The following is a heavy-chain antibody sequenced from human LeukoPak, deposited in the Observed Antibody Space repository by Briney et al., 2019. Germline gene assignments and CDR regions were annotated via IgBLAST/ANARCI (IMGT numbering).Heavy chain of an antibody. CDR2: IYYSGST. Sequence: PSETLSLTCTVSGGSISSGDYYWSWIRQPPGTGLEGIGYIYYSGSTYYNPSLKSRVTISVDTSKNQFSLKLNSVTAADTAVYYCAGEVPWVWNFDLWGRGALVTVSS. J-gene: IGHJ2*01. V-gene: IGHV4-30-4*01. CDR3: AGEVPWVWNFDL. CDR1: GGSISSGDYY. D-gene: IGHD1-26*01.